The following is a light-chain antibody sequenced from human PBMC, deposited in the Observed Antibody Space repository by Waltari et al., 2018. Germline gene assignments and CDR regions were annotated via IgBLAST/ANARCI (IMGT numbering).Light chain of an antibody. CDR1: QSVSRI. V-gene: IGKV3-20*01. Sequence: EIVLTQSPGTLSLSPGERATLSCTASQSVSRILAWYQQKPGQAPKLLIYGASIRATGIPDRFTGSGSGTDFSLTINSLEPEDFAIYFCQHYVRLPATFGQGTKVEIK. CDR3: QHYVRLPAT. J-gene: IGKJ1*01. CDR2: GAS.